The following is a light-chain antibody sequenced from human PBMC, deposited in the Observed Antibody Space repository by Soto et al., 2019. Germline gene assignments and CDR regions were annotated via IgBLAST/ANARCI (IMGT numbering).Light chain of an antibody. CDR1: QSVSSY. J-gene: IGKJ5*01. V-gene: IGKV3-11*01. CDR2: GAS. CDR3: QQRSNWPPVT. Sequence: EIVMTQSPATLSVSPGERATLSCRASQSVSSYLAWYQQKPGQAPRLLIYGASNRATGIPDRFSGSGSGTDFTLTISSLEPEDFAVYYCQQRSNWPPVTFGQGTRLEIK.